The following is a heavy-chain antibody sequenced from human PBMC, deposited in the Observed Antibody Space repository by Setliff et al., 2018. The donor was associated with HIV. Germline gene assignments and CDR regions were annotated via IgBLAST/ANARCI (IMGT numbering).Heavy chain of an antibody. D-gene: IGHD3-22*01. CDR2: INPKSDGT. CDR3: ARGMDYYDTSGYYQYYFDY. V-gene: IGHV1-2*04. J-gene: IGHJ4*02. CDR1: GYSFTNHY. Sequence: ASVKVSCKPSGYSFTNHYTHWVRQAPGQGLEWMGWINPKSDGTNYAQKFQGWITMTRDTSISTAYMELSRLRSDDTAVYYCARGMDYYDTSGYYQYYFDYWGQGTLVTVSS.